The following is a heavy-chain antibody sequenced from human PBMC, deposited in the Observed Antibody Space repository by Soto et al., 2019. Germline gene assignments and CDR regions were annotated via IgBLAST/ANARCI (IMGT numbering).Heavy chain of an antibody. V-gene: IGHV4-4*07. CDR1: GGSISSYY. CDR3: ARGHTSARGDSYYFDY. Sequence: LSLTCTVSGGSISSYYWSWIRQPAGKGLEWIGRIYTSGSTNYNPSLKSRVTMSVDTSKNQFSLKLSSVTAADTAVYYCARGHTSARGDSYYFDYWGQGTLVTVSS. D-gene: IGHD3-16*01. J-gene: IGHJ4*02. CDR2: IYTSGST.